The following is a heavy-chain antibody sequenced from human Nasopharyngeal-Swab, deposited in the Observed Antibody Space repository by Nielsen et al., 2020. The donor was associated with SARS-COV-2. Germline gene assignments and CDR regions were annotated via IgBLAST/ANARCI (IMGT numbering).Heavy chain of an antibody. J-gene: IGHJ6*03. D-gene: IGHD4-17*01. CDR1: GFTFSSYD. CDR2: ISGSGGST. Sequence: GESRKISCAASGFTFSSYDMSWVRQAPGQGLEWVSAISGSGGSTYYADSVKGRFTISRDNSKNTLYLQMNGLRAEDTAVYYCAKYYGDYPYYYYYMDVWGKGTTVTVSS. V-gene: IGHV3-23*01. CDR3: AKYYGDYPYYYYYMDV.